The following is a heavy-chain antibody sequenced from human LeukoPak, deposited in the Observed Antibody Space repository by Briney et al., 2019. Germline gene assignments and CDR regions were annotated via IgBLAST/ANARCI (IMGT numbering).Heavy chain of an antibody. Sequence: GSSVKVSCKASGGTFSSYAISWVRQAPGQGLEWMGGIIPIFGTANYAQKFQGRVTITTDESTSTAYMELSSLRSEDTAVYYCARENGSGGSSEPWYNWFDPWGQGTLVTVSS. CDR2: IIPIFGTA. CDR3: ARENGSGGSSEPWYNWFDP. J-gene: IGHJ5*02. V-gene: IGHV1-69*05. CDR1: GGTFSSYA. D-gene: IGHD2-15*01.